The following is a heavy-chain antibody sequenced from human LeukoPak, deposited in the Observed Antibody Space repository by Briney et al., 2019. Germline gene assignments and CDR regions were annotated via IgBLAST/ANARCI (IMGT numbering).Heavy chain of an antibody. V-gene: IGHV3-23*01. D-gene: IGHD3-22*01. Sequence: PGGSLRLSCVASGFTVTSYAMSWVRQAPGKGLEWISAISADGRSTYHADSVKGRFTISRDISKNTLYLQMNSLRAEDTAVYYCAKVAGSSGYYPDFWGQGTLVTVSS. J-gene: IGHJ4*02. CDR1: GFTVTSYA. CDR2: ISADGRST. CDR3: AKVAGSSGYYPDF.